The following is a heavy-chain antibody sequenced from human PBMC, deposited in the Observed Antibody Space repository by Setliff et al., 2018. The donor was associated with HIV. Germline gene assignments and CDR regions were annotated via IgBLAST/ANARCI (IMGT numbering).Heavy chain of an antibody. D-gene: IGHD6-6*01. CDR1: GGFISTSNW. V-gene: IGHV4-4*02. J-gene: IGHJ2*01. CDR3: ARSVARDYWYFGH. Sequence: PSETLSLTCAVSGGFISTSNWWSWVRQPPGKGLEWIGEIYHSGSTDYNPSLKSRVTISVDKSKNQFSLNLTSVTAADTAVYYCARSVARDYWYFGHWGRGTLVTVSS. CDR2: IYHSGST.